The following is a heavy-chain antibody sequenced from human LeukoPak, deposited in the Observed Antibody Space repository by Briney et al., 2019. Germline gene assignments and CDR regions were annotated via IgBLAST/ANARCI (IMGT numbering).Heavy chain of an antibody. D-gene: IGHD3-22*01. Sequence: ASVKVSCKASGYTFTGYYMHWVRQAPGQGLEWKGWINPNSGGTNYAQKFQGRVTMTRDTSISTAYMELSRLRSDDTAVYYCARAGYYYDSSGYYYNWGQGTLVTVSS. V-gene: IGHV1-2*02. CDR3: ARAGYYYDSSGYYYN. CDR1: GYTFTGYY. CDR2: INPNSGGT. J-gene: IGHJ4*02.